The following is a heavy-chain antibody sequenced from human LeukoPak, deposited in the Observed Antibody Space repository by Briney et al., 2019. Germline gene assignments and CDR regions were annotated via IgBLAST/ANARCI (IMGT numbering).Heavy chain of an antibody. CDR1: GYSFTAHY. D-gene: IGHD2-15*01. CDR3: ARATCTGGSCPTFIDY. CDR2: INTDTGNP. V-gene: IGHV7-4-1*02. Sequence: AASVKVSCKASGYSFTAHYMHWIRQAPGQGLEWMGWINTDTGNPTYAQGFTGRFVFSLDTSVSTAYLQISSLKAEDTAVYYCARATCTGGSCPTFIDYWGQGSLVTVSS. J-gene: IGHJ4*02.